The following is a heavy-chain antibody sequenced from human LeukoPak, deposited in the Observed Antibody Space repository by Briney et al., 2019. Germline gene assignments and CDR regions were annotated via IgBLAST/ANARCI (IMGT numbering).Heavy chain of an antibody. V-gene: IGHV4-39*07. J-gene: IGHJ6*03. CDR2: IYYTGNT. Sequence: SETVSLPCSVSGVSISSSNSYWGWIRQPPGKGLEWIGSIYYTGNTYYNASLKSRVTISVDTSKNQFFLKLSSVTAADTAVYYCARDLLNHIEPYYYMDVWGKGTTVTVSS. D-gene: IGHD1-14*01. CDR1: GVSISSSNSY. CDR3: ARDLLNHIEPYYYMDV.